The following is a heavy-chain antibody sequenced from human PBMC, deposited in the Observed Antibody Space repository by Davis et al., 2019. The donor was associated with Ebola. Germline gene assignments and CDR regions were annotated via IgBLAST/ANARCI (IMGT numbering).Heavy chain of an antibody. J-gene: IGHJ6*02. CDR3: ARGRGDKSRYGMDV. CDR1: GFTVSSNY. V-gene: IGHV3-53*01. D-gene: IGHD3-10*01. CDR2: IYSGGST. Sequence: GGSLRLSCAASGFTVSSNYMSWVRQAPGKGLEWVSVIYSGGSTYYADSVKGRFTISRDNSKNTLYLQMNSLRAEDTAVYYCARGRGDKSRYGMDVWGQGTTVTVSS.